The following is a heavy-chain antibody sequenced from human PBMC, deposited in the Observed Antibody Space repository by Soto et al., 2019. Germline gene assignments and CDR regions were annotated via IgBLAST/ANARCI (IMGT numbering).Heavy chain of an antibody. CDR3: ARVKYDVSPGYLFDF. D-gene: IGHD3-9*01. CDR1: GGSVSSGRYY. CDR2: IYYSGST. J-gene: IGHJ4*02. V-gene: IGHV4-61*01. Sequence: SETLSLTCTVSGGSVSSGRYYWSWIRQPPGKGLEWIGCIYYSGSTNNNPSLKSRVTISLDTSKNQFSLKLSSVTAADTAVYYCARVKYDVSPGYLFDFWGRGTLVTVSS.